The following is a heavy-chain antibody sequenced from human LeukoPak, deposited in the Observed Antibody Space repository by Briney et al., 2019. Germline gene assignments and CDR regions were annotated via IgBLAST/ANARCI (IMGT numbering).Heavy chain of an antibody. J-gene: IGHJ4*02. D-gene: IGHD4-17*01. Sequence: SVTLSLTCTVSGGSISTYHWSWIRQPPGKRLERIGYISYSGTTIHNPSRKSRVTISLDTSNDQFSLKLNSVADADTAVYDCARQDVYGDYVLDFWGQGTLVTVSS. CDR3: ARQDVYGDYVLDF. V-gene: IGHV4-59*08. CDR1: GGSISTYH. CDR2: ISYSGTT.